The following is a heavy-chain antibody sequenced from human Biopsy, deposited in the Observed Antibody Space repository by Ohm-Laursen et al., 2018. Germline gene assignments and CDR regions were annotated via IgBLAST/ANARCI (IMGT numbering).Heavy chain of an antibody. J-gene: IGHJ1*01. CDR1: GYTFTGYY. CDR2: NIPILGTG. Sequence: SSVKVSCKASGYTFTGYYLHWVRQAPGQGLEWLGGNIPILGTGNYAQKFQDRVTVAADTSTSTATMELRSLRSDDTAVYYCATKLTGYFHHWGQGTLVIVSS. V-gene: IGHV1-69*06. CDR3: ATKLTGYFHH. D-gene: IGHD3-9*01.